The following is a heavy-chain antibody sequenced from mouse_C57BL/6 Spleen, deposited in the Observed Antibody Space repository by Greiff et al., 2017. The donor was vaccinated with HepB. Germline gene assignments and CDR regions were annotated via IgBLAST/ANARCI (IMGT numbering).Heavy chain of an antibody. V-gene: IGHV5-16*01. J-gene: IGHJ4*01. D-gene: IGHD4-1*01. CDR3: ARGGWDGYYAMDY. CDR2: INYDGSST. CDR1: GFTFSDYY. Sequence: EVQLQQSEGGLVQPGSSMKLSCTASGFTFSDYYMAWVRQVPEQGLEWVANINYDGSSTYYLDSLKSRFIISRDNAKNILYLQMSSLKSEDTATYYCARGGWDGYYAMDYWGQGTSVTVSS.